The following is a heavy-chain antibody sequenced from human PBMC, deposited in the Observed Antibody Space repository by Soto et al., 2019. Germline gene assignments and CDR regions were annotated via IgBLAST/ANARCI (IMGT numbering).Heavy chain of an antibody. CDR3: AKDSTVSGVRQGLDF. V-gene: IGHV3-9*01. CDR2: IIWNSAYI. Sequence: EVQLVESGGGLVQPGGSLRLSCAVSGFTFDDYAMHWVRPAPGKGLEWVAGIIWNSAYIVYADSVKGRFTISRDNAKNSLYLQMNSLRAEDTALYYCAKDSTVSGVRQGLDFWGRGTLVTVSS. D-gene: IGHD6-19*01. J-gene: IGHJ4*02. CDR1: GFTFDDYA.